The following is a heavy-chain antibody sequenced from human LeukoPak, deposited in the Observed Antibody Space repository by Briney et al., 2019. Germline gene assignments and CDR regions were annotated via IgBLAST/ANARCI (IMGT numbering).Heavy chain of an antibody. CDR1: GFTFDDYA. D-gene: IGHD6-13*01. V-gene: IGHV3-9*01. CDR3: AKGPAAAGITWFDP. Sequence: PGESLRLSCAASGFTFDDYAMHWVRQAPGKGLEWVSGISWNSGSIGYADSVKGRFTISRDNAKNSLYLQMNSLRAEDTALYYCAKGPAAAGITWFDPWGQGTLVTVSS. J-gene: IGHJ5*02. CDR2: ISWNSGSI.